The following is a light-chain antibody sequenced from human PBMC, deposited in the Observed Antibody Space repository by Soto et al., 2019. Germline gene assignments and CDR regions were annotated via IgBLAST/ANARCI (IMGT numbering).Light chain of an antibody. V-gene: IGKV3-20*01. J-gene: IGKJ5*01. CDR1: QSVSNNY. CDR2: GAS. Sequence: ETVLTQSPGTLSLSPGERATLSCRASQSVSNNYLAWYLQKPGQAPRLLIYGASSRATGIPDRFSGSGSGTDFTLTITRLEPEDFAVDYCQQYGNSPSTFGQGKLLEI. CDR3: QQYGNSPST.